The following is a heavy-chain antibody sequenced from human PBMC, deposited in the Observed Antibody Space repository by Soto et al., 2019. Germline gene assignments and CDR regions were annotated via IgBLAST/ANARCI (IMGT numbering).Heavy chain of an antibody. D-gene: IGHD6-13*01. CDR2: IWYDGSNK. CDR3: ARGASSSWLPDY. Sequence: GGSLRLSCAASGFTFSSYGMHWVRQAPGKGLEWVAVIWYDGSNKYYADSVKDRFTISRDNSKNTLYLQMNSLRAEDTAVYYCARGASSSWLPDYWGQGTLVTVSS. V-gene: IGHV3-33*01. CDR1: GFTFSSYG. J-gene: IGHJ4*02.